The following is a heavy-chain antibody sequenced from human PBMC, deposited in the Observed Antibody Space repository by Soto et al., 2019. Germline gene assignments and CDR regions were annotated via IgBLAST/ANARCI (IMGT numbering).Heavy chain of an antibody. CDR3: ARYSGFGYSSSHNWFDP. CDR1: GGSISSSSYY. J-gene: IGHJ5*02. D-gene: IGHD6-13*01. Sequence: SETLSLTCTVSGGSISSSSYYWGWIRQPPGKGLEWIGSIYYSGSTYYNPSLKSRVTISVDTSKNQFSLKLSSVTAADTAVYYCARYSGFGYSSSHNWFDPWGQGTLVTVSS. CDR2: IYYSGST. V-gene: IGHV4-39*01.